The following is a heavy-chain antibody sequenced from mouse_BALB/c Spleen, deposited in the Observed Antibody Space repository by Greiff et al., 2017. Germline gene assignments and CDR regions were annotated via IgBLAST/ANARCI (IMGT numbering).Heavy chain of an antibody. J-gene: IGHJ4*01. CDR1: GFTFSSYG. CDR2: ISSGGSYT. D-gene: IGHD1-1*01. V-gene: IGHV5-6*02. CDR3: ARNLYYGSSYDAMDY. Sequence: DVKLVESGGDLVKPGGSLKLSCAASGFTFSSYGMSWVRQTPDKRLEWVATISSGGSYTYYPDSVKGRFTISRDNAKNTLYLQMSSLKSEDTAMYYCARNLYYGSSYDAMDYWGQGTSVTVSS.